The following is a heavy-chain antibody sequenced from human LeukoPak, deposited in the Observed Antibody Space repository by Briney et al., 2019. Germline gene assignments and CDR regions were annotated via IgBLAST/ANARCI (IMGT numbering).Heavy chain of an antibody. D-gene: IGHD3-10*01. CDR3: ARSMIRDQLTGQNTATDY. CDR1: GFTFTSHD. V-gene: IGHV1-46*01. CDR2: INPSGGST. Sequence: ASVKVSCKASGFTFTSHDYNWVRQATGQGLEWMGIINPSGGSTSYAQKFQGRVTMTRDTSTSTVYMELSSLRSEDTAVYYCARSMIRDQLTGQNTATDYWGQGTLVTVSS. J-gene: IGHJ4*02.